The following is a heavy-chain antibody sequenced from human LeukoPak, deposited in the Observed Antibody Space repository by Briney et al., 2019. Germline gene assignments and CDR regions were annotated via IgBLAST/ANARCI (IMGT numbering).Heavy chain of an antibody. CDR1: GGSISGYY. V-gene: IGHV4-59*04. CDR3: ILDSSGYSFDY. Sequence: SETLSLTCTVSGGSISGYYWSWIRQPPGKGLEWIGYIYYSGSTYYNPSLKSRVTISVDTSKNQFSLKLSSVTAADTAVYYCILDSSGYSFDYWGQGTLVTVSS. J-gene: IGHJ4*02. D-gene: IGHD3-22*01. CDR2: IYYSGST.